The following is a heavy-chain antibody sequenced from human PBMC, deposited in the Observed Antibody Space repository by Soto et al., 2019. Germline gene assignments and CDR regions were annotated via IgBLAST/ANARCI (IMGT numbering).Heavy chain of an antibody. CDR1: GYTFTGYY. CDR3: ARGATVSDFDY. Sequence: ASVKVSCKASGYTFTGYYMHWVRQAPGQGLEWMGWINPNSGGTNYAQKFQGRVTITADESTSTAYMELSSLRSEDTAVYYCARGATVSDFDYWGQGTLVTVSS. V-gene: IGHV1-2*02. J-gene: IGHJ4*02. D-gene: IGHD4-17*01. CDR2: INPNSGGT.